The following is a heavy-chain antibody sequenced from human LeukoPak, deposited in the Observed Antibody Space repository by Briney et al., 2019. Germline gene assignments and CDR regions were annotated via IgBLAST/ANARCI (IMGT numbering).Heavy chain of an antibody. D-gene: IGHD5-12*01. CDR1: GYSFTSYW. V-gene: IGHV5-51*01. Sequence: GESLKISCKGSGYSFTSYWIGWVRQMPGKGLEWMGIIYPGDSDTRYSPSFQGQVTISADKSISTTYLQWSSLKASDTAMYYCARQRTRDGYNYVLHYYDYWGQGTLDTVSS. J-gene: IGHJ4*02. CDR2: IYPGDSDT. CDR3: ARQRTRDGYNYVLHYYDY.